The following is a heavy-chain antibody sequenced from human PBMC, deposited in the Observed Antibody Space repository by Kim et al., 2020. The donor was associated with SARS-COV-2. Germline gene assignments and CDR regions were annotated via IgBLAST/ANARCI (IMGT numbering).Heavy chain of an antibody. D-gene: IGHD5-12*01. Sequence: RVTISVDTSKNQFSLKLSSVTAADTAVYYCARDWSQYSGYDSHYYYGMDVWGQGTTVTVSS. V-gene: IGHV4-31*02. CDR3: ARDWSQYSGYDSHYYYGMDV. J-gene: IGHJ6*02.